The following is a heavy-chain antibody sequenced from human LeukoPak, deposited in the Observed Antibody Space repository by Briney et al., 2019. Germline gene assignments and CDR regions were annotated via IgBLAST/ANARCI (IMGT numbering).Heavy chain of an antibody. V-gene: IGHV1-24*01. CDR3: ATLPPRDCSSTSCYYFDY. CDR2: DGET. D-gene: IGHD2-2*01. J-gene: IGHJ4*02. Sequence: DGETIYAQKFQGRVTMTEDTSTDTAYMELSSLRSEDTAVYYCATLPPRDCSSTSCYYFDYWGKGTLVTVSS.